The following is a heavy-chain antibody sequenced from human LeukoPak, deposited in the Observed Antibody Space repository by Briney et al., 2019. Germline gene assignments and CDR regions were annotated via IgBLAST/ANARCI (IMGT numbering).Heavy chain of an antibody. J-gene: IGHJ2*01. CDR1: GGSISSYY. Sequence: PSETLSLTCTVSGGSISSYYWSWIRQPPGKGLEWIGYIYYSGSTNYNPSLKSRVTISVDTSKNQFSLKLSSVTAADTAVYYCARDPRSSGWFNWYFDLWGRGTLATVSS. V-gene: IGHV4-59*12. D-gene: IGHD6-19*01. CDR2: IYYSGST. CDR3: ARDPRSSGWFNWYFDL.